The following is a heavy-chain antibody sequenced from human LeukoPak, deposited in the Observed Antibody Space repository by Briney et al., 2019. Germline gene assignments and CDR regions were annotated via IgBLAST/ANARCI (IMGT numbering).Heavy chain of an antibody. CDR2: IYSGGST. CDR1: GFSFSSYW. CDR3: ARDLRSSWTGGWFDP. Sequence: GGSLRLSCTASGFSFSSYWMHWVRQAPGKGLEWVSVIYSGGSTYYADSVKGRFTISRDNSKNTLYLQMNSLRAEDTAVYYCARDLRSSWTGGWFDPWGQGTLVTVSS. J-gene: IGHJ5*02. D-gene: IGHD6-13*01. V-gene: IGHV3-53*01.